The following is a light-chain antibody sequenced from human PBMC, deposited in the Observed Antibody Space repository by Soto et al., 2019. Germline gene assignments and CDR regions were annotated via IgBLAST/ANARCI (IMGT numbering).Light chain of an antibody. J-gene: IGKJ4*01. CDR2: DAS. CDR1: QSVSSNY. Sequence: ELVLTQSPGILSLSPGERATLSCRASQSVSSNYLVWFQQKPGQAPRLVIYDASTRATGIPDRFSASGSGTDFTLTISGLEPEDFAVYYCYQFGRAPLTFGGGTKVEIK. CDR3: YQFGRAPLT. V-gene: IGKV3-20*01.